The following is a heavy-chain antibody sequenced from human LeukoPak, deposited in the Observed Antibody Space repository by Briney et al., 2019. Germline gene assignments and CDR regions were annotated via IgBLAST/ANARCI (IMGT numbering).Heavy chain of an antibody. J-gene: IGHJ4*02. CDR3: ARDLSLTIFGVAYYRALDY. V-gene: IGHV1-46*01. CDR1: GYTFTSYY. Sequence: GASVKVSCKASGYTFTSYYMHWVRQAPGQGLEWMGIINPSGGSTSYAQKFQGRVTMTRDTSTSTVYMELSSLRSEDTAVYYCARDLSLTIFGVAYYRALDYWGQGTLVTVSS. CDR2: INPSGGST. D-gene: IGHD3-3*01.